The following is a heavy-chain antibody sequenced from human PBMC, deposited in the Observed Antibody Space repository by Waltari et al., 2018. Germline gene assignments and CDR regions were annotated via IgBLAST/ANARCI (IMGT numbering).Heavy chain of an antibody. J-gene: IGHJ4*02. Sequence: QLQLQESGPGLVKPSETLSLTCTVSGGSISSSSYYWGWICQPPGKGLEWIGSIYYSGSTYYNPSLKRRVTISVDTSKNQFSLKLSSVTAADTAVYYCVSIITMVRGVITYFDYWGQGTLVTVSS. CDR2: IYYSGST. V-gene: IGHV4-39*01. D-gene: IGHD3-10*01. CDR1: GGSISSSSYY. CDR3: VSIITMVRGVITYFDY.